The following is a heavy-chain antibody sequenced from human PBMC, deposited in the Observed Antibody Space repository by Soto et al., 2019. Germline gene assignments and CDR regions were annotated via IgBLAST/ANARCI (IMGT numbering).Heavy chain of an antibody. D-gene: IGHD6-13*01. CDR1: GASIGTNNC. V-gene: IGHV4-4*02. CDR2: VYHSVTT. Sequence: PSETLSLTCAVSGASIGTNNCWSWVRQPPGKGLEWIGEVYHSVTTNCNPSLKSRVTISIDNSKNQFSLRLTSMTAADTAVYYCAVPGAGDFDYWSQATLVTVCS. CDR3: AVPGAGDFDY. J-gene: IGHJ4*02.